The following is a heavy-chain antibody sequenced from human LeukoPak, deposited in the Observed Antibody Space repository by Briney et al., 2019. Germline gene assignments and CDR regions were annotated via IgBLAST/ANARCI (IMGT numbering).Heavy chain of an antibody. V-gene: IGHV4-39*01. CDR3: ARTYSYYHYMDV. CDR1: GGSISSSSYY. CDR2: IHYSGST. J-gene: IGHJ6*03. Sequence: SETLSLTCTVSGGSISSSSYYWGWIRQPPGKGLEWIANIHYSGSTYYNPSLKSRVTISVDTSKNQSSLKLSSVAAADTALYYCARTYSYYHYMDVWGKGTTVTVSS. D-gene: IGHD2-15*01.